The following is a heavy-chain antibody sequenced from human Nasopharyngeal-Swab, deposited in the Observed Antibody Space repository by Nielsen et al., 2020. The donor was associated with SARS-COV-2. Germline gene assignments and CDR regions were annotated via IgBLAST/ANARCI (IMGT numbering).Heavy chain of an antibody. CDR1: GFTFSSYG. CDR3: GKLAGAAVAGTPFDY. J-gene: IGHJ4*02. Sequence: GESLKISCAASGFTFSSYGMHWVRQAPGRGLEWLAHTKEDGTVTHYVDSVRGRFTVSRDNAKNSLFLQMNSLRADDTAVYYCGKLAGAAVAGTPFDYWGQGTLVTVSS. D-gene: IGHD6-19*01. V-gene: IGHV3-7*03. CDR2: TKEDGTVT.